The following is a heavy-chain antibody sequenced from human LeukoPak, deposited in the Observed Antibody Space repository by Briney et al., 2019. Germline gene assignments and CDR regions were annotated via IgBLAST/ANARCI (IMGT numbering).Heavy chain of an antibody. CDR1: GGSFSGYY. J-gene: IGHJ3*02. D-gene: IGHD2-2*01. V-gene: IGHV4-59*01. CDR2: IFYNEGT. CDR3: VKSNSRYQPWTLDI. Sequence: SETLSLTCAVYGGSFSGYYWSWIRQPPGKGLEWIGYIFYNEGTSYNPSLKSRVTISVDTSNNQLSLKVNSVTAADTAMYYCVKSNSRYQPWTLDIWGRGTMVTVSS.